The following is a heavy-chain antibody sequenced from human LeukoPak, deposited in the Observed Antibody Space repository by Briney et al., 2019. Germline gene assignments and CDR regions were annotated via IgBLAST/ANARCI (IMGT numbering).Heavy chain of an antibody. J-gene: IGHJ4*02. V-gene: IGHV3-21*06. Sequence: GGSLRLSCAASGFTFSTYSMNWVRQAPGKGLEWVSSISSSSRHIYYADSMRGRFTISRDSAKNSLYLQMNSLKPEDTAVYYCARVAEAAAFDSWGQGTLVTVSS. CDR2: ISSSSRHI. CDR3: ARVAEAAAFDS. CDR1: GFTFSTYS. D-gene: IGHD6-13*01.